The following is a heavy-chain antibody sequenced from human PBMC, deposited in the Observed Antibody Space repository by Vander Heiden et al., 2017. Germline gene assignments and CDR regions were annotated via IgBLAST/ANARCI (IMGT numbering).Heavy chain of an antibody. CDR1: GFTFSDYS. V-gene: IGHV3-48*02. D-gene: IGHD3-10*01. CDR2: ISSSGNII. Sequence: EVRLVESGGGLVQSGGSLRLSCVASGFTFSDYSINWVRQAPVKGLEWVSYISSSGNIIYYADSVKGRFTISRDNGKKSLHLQMDRLRDEDTAVYYCARDYGSGSNYYYYYGMDVWGQRTTVTVSS. CDR3: ARDYGSGSNYYYYYGMDV. J-gene: IGHJ6*02.